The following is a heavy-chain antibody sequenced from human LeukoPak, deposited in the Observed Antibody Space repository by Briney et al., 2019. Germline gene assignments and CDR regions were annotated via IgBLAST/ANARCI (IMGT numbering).Heavy chain of an antibody. CDR1: GGTFSSYA. D-gene: IGHD6-13*01. J-gene: IGHJ6*04. V-gene: IGHV1-69*06. Sequence: GASVKVSCKASGGTFSSYAISWVRQAPGQGLEWMGGIIPIFGTANYAQKFQGRVTITADKSTSTAYMELSSLRSEDTAVYYCARELRQQLVLDVWGKGTTVTVSS. CDR2: IIPIFGTA. CDR3: ARELRQQLVLDV.